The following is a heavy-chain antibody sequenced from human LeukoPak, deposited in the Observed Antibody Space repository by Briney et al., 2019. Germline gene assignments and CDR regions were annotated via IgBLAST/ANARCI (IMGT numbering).Heavy chain of an antibody. CDR3: ARVEYSYGSFDY. D-gene: IGHD5-18*01. CDR2: IYYSGST. V-gene: IGHV4-59*01. J-gene: IGHJ4*02. CDR1: GGSISSYY. Sequence: NPSETLSLTCTVSGGSISSYYWSWIRQPPGKGLEWIGYIYYSGSTNYNPSLKSRVTISVDTSKNQFSLKLSSVTAADTAVYYCARVEYSYGSFDYWGQGTLVTVSS.